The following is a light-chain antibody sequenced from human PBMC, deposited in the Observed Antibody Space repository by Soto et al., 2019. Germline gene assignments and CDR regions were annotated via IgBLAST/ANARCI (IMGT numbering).Light chain of an antibody. CDR1: SSDVGAYNY. CDR2: DVT. Sequence: QSVLTQPRSVSGSPGQSITISCTGTSSDVGAYNYVSWYQLHPGKVPKLIIYDVTKRPSGVPDRFSGSKSGNMASLTISGLQAEDEADYYCCSYAGNYILVFGGGSKVTVL. V-gene: IGLV2-11*01. J-gene: IGLJ2*01. CDR3: CSYAGNYILV.